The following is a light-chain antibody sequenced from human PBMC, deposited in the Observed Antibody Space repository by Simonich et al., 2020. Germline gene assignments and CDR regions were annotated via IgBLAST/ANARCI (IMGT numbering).Light chain of an antibody. CDR1: SSDVGGKNF. CDR2: EVS. V-gene: IGLV2-8*01. J-gene: IGLJ3*02. Sequence: QSALTQPPSASGSPGRSVTIPCPGTSSDVGGKNFGPWYQTNPGKAPKLMIYEVSERPSGVPDRFSGSKSGNTASLTVSGLQAEDEADYYCSSYAGSNNFEVFGGGTKLTVL. CDR3: SSYAGSNNFEV.